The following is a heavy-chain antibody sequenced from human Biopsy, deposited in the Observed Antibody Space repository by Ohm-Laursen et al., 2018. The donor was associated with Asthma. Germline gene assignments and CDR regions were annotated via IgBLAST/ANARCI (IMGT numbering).Heavy chain of an antibody. D-gene: IGHD3-9*01. CDR2: VNTGNGDT. J-gene: IGHJ3*01. Sequence: GPSVKVSCKASGYNFISFAIHWVRQAPGQRLEEMGWVNTGNGDTKYSQKFQARVTITRDTSASTAYMELRNLRSEDTATYYCARTYYDFLTGQVKDVFGVWGQGTMVTVSS. V-gene: IGHV1-3*04. CDR3: ARTYYDFLTGQVKDVFGV. CDR1: GYNFISFA.